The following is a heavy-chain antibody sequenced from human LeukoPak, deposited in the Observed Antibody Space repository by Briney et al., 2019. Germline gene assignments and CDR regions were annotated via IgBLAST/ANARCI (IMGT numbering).Heavy chain of an antibody. CDR2: IIPIFGTA. CDR3: ARDVPPSRGVFDP. D-gene: IGHD6-19*01. Sequence: SVKVSCKASGGTFSSYAISWVRQAPGQGLEWMGGIIPIFGTANYAQKFQGRVTITADESTSTAYMELSSLRSEDTAVYYCARDVPPSRGVFDPWGQGTLVTVSS. CDR1: GGTFSSYA. V-gene: IGHV1-69*13. J-gene: IGHJ5*02.